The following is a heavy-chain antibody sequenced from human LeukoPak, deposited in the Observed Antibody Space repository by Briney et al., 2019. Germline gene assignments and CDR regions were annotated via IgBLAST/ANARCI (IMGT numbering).Heavy chain of an antibody. D-gene: IGHD1-1*01. CDR2: VDHTGST. V-gene: IGHV4-59*01. J-gene: IGHJ6*03. CDR3: ARGRVSSSTWYSTYYYYFYMDV. CDR1: DDSITMYY. Sequence: SETLSLTCSVSDDSITMYYWTWIRQPPGKGLEWVGYVDHTGSTNFNPSLNGRVSISRDTTMNLFSLRLTSVTAADTAVYFCARGRVSSSTWYSTYYYYFYMDVWGKGTTVTVSS.